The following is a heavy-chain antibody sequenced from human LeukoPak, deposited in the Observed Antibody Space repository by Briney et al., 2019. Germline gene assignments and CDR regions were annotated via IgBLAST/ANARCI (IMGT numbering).Heavy chain of an antibody. Sequence: PGGSLRLSCAASGFTVSSNYMSWVRQAPGKGLERVSVIYSGGSTYYADSVKGRFTISRDNSKNTLYLQMNSLRAEDTAVYYCARGRSYGDYTFDYWGQGTLVTVSS. CDR3: ARGRSYGDYTFDY. D-gene: IGHD4-17*01. CDR2: IYSGGST. V-gene: IGHV3-66*02. J-gene: IGHJ4*02. CDR1: GFTVSSNY.